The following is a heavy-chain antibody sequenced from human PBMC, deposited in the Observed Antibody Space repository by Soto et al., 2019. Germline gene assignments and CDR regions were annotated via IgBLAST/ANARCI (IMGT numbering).Heavy chain of an antibody. CDR3: ARCLAAAGTSYWFDP. Sequence: PGGSLRLSCAASGFTFTGYAMSWVRQAPGKGPEWVSAIVASRGSTYYADSVKGRFIISRDNSKNTLYLQMNSLRAEDTAVYYCARCLAAAGTSYWFDPWGQGTLVTVSS. CDR1: GFTFTGYA. J-gene: IGHJ5*02. V-gene: IGHV3-23*01. D-gene: IGHD6-13*01. CDR2: IVASRGST.